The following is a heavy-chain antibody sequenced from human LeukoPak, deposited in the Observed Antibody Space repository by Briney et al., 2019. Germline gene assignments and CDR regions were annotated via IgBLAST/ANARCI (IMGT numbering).Heavy chain of an antibody. CDR3: AKANRDHLSHYYGVDV. D-gene: IGHD3-10*01. CDR2: IRHDGTET. J-gene: IGHJ6*02. Sequence: GGSLRRSCAASGFTFSTYGMHWLRQAPGKGPESVALIRHDGTETSHAEYVKGRFTISRDDSKNTFYLQMNSLRAEDTAVYYCAKANRDHLSHYYGVDVWGQGTTVVVSS. CDR1: GFTFSTYG. V-gene: IGHV3-30*02.